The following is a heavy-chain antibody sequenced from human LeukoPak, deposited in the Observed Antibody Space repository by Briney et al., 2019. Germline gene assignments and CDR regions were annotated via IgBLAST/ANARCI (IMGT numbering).Heavy chain of an antibody. Sequence: ASVKVSCKASGYTFTSYGISWVRQAPGQGLEWMGWISAYNGNTNYAQKLQGRVTMTTDISTGTAYMELRSLRSDDTAVYYCARMSLLRYFDWLLSFDYWGQGTLVTVSS. J-gene: IGHJ4*02. D-gene: IGHD3-9*01. CDR1: GYTFTSYG. V-gene: IGHV1-18*01. CDR2: ISAYNGNT. CDR3: ARMSLLRYFDWLLSFDY.